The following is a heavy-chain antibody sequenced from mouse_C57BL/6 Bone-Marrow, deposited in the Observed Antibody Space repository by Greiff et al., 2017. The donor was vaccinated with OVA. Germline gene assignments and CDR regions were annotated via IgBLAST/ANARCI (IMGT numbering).Heavy chain of an antibody. J-gene: IGHJ4*01. V-gene: IGHV1-26*01. Sequence: EVQLQQSGPELVKPGASVKISCKASGYTFTDYYMNWVKQSHGKSLEWIGDINPNNGGTSYNQKFKGKATLTVDKSSSTAYMELRSLTSEDSAVYYCARFLDAMDYWGQGTSVTVSS. CDR3: ARFLDAMDY. CDR2: INPNNGGT. CDR1: GYTFTDYY.